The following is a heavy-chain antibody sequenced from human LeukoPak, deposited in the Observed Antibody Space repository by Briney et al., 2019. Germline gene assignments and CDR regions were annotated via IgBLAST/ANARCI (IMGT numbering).Heavy chain of an antibody. Sequence: GGSLRLSCAASGFTFSSYAMSWVRQAPGKGLEWVSAISTSGDRTYYADSVKGRFTISRDNSKNTLYLQMNSLRAEDTAVYYCASYWRNGYFDYWGQGTLVTVSS. V-gene: IGHV3-23*01. CDR2: ISTSGDRT. D-gene: IGHD1-1*01. CDR1: GFTFSSYA. J-gene: IGHJ4*02. CDR3: ASYWRNGYFDY.